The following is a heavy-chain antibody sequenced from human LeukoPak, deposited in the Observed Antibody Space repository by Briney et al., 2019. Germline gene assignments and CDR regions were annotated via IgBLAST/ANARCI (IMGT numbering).Heavy chain of an antibody. J-gene: IGHJ5*01. CDR3: ARLSRPHILDTNWFDS. CDR2: IYPGDSDM. V-gene: IGHV5-51*01. Sequence: GESLKISCKGSGYSFTSHWIGWVRQMPGKGLEWMGIIYPGDSDMRYSPSFQGQVIMSADTSISSVYLQWRSLKASDTAIYYCARLSRPHILDTNWFDSWGQGSLVTIYS. CDR1: GYSFTSHW. D-gene: IGHD3-9*01.